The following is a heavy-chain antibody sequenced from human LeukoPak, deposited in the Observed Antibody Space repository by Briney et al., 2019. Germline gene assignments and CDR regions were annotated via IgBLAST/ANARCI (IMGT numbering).Heavy chain of an antibody. V-gene: IGHV3-30-3*01. CDR1: GSTFSSYA. D-gene: IGHD5-12*01. CDR2: IPYDGSNK. Sequence: GRSLRLSCAASGSTFSSYAMHWVRQAPGKGLEWVAVIPYDGSNKYYADSVKGRFTISRDNSKNTLYLQMNSLRAEDTAVYYCARDRGAFDIWGQGTMVTVSS. J-gene: IGHJ3*02. CDR3: ARDRGAFDI.